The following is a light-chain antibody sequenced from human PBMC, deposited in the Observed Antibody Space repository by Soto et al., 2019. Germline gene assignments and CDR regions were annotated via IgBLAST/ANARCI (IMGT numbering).Light chain of an antibody. CDR1: QSVSSN. Sequence: EIVMTQSPATLSVSPGERATLSCRASQSVSSNLAWYQQKPGQAPRLLIHGASTRATDIPARFSGSESETEFTLTIRSLQSDDFAVYYCQQYKDRPWTFGRETKVDVK. V-gene: IGKV3-15*01. CDR2: GAS. J-gene: IGKJ1*01. CDR3: QQYKDRPWT.